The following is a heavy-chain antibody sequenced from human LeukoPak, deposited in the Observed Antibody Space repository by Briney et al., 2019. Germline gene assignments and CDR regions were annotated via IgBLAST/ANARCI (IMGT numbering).Heavy chain of an antibody. V-gene: IGHV3-53*01. CDR3: ARRGDNYGSPFDY. J-gene: IGHJ4*02. Sequence: PGGSLRLSCAVSGFTVSTNYMNWVRQAPGKGLEWVSLIYSGGNTDYADSVKGRFTISRDNSKNTLYLQMNSLRAEDTAVYHCARRGDNYGSPFDYWGQGTLVTVSS. CDR1: GFTVSTNY. CDR2: IYSGGNT. D-gene: IGHD5-18*01.